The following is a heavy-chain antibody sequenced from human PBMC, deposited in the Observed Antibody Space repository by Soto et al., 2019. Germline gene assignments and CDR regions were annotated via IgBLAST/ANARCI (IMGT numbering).Heavy chain of an antibody. Sequence: ASVNVSCKSSGGTFSSYSISWVRQAPGQGLEWMGGIIPIFGTANYAQKFQGRVTITADKSTSTAYMELSSLRSEDTAVYYCARGGSSSSADYYYYGMDVWGQGTTVTVSS. V-gene: IGHV1-69*06. CDR2: IIPIFGTA. J-gene: IGHJ6*02. CDR1: GGTFSSYS. CDR3: ARGGSSSSADYYYYGMDV. D-gene: IGHD6-6*01.